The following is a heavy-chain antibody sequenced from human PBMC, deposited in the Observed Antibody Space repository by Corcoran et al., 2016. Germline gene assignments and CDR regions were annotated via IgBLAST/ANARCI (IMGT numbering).Heavy chain of an antibody. D-gene: IGHD2-8*01. J-gene: IGHJ6*02. Sequence: QVQLVQSGAEVKKPGASVKVSCKASGYTFTNYYMHWVRQAPGQGLEWMGIINPSGGSTSYAQKFQGRVTMTRDTSTSTVYMELSSLRSEDTAVYYCARDREVYAILDYYYGMDVWGQGTTVTVSS. CDR2: INPSGGST. CDR1: GYTFTNYY. CDR3: ARDREVYAILDYYYGMDV. V-gene: IGHV1-46*01.